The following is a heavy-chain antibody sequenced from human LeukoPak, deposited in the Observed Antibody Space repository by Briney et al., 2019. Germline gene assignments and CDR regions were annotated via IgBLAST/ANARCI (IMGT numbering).Heavy chain of an antibody. D-gene: IGHD3-9*01. CDR2: IKQDGSEK. CDR3: AKNHYDILTGSYYFDY. J-gene: IGHJ4*02. Sequence: GSLRLSCAASGFTFSSYWMSWVRQAPGKGLEWVANIKQDGSEKYYVDSVKGRFTISRDNAKNSLYLQMNSLRAEDTAVYYCAKNHYDILTGSYYFDYWGQGTLVTVSS. V-gene: IGHV3-7*01. CDR1: GFTFSSYW.